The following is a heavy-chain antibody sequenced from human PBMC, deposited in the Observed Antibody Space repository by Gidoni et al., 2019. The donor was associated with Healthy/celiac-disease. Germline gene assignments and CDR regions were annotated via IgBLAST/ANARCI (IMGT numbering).Heavy chain of an antibody. CDR2: IYHSGST. D-gene: IGHD3-22*01. V-gene: IGHV4-38-2*02. J-gene: IGHJ1*01. Sequence: QVQLQESGPGLVKPSETLSLTCTVSGYSISSGYYWGWIRQPPGKGLEWIGSIYHSGSTYYNPSFKSRVTILVDTSKNQFSLKLSSVTAADTAVYYCAREGRVDSSGQTVFIQHWGQGTLVTVSS. CDR3: AREGRVDSSGQTVFIQH. CDR1: GYSISSGYY.